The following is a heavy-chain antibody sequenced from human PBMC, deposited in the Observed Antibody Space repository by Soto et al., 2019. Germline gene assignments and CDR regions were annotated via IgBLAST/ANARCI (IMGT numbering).Heavy chain of an antibody. CDR2: IIPILGIA. J-gene: IGHJ4*02. CDR3: ASKVEWEPSSFDY. Sequence: ASVKVSCKASGGTFSSYTISWVRQAPGQGLEWMGRIIPILGIANYAQKFQGRVTITADKSTSTAYMELSSLRSEDTAVYYCASKVEWEPSSFDYWGQGTLVTVS. V-gene: IGHV1-69*02. D-gene: IGHD1-26*01. CDR1: GGTFSSYT.